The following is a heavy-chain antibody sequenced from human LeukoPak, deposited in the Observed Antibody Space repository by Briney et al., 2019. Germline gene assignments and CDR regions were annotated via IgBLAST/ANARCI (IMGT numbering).Heavy chain of an antibody. CDR3: ARVSVDTAMGTTPDAFDI. V-gene: IGHV4-59*08. Sequence: SETLSLTCTVSGGSISSYYWSWIRRPPGKGLGWIGYIYYSGSTNYNPSLKSRVTISVDTSKNQFSLKLSSVTAADTAVYYCARVSVDTAMGTTPDAFDIWGQGTMVTVSS. CDR1: GGSISSYY. D-gene: IGHD5-18*01. J-gene: IGHJ3*02. CDR2: IYYSGST.